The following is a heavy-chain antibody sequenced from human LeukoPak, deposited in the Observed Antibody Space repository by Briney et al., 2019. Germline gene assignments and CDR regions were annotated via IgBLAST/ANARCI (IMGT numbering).Heavy chain of an antibody. J-gene: IGHJ5*02. D-gene: IGHD2-15*01. CDR2: INHSGST. V-gene: IGHV4-34*01. CDR1: GESFSAYS. Sequence: SETLSLTCAVYGESFSAYSWNWIRQSPGKGLEWIGEINHSGSTNYNPSLKNRVTISVDTSKNQTSKRQFSLKLNSVTAADTAVYYCTRERSTPGIYWFDPWGQGTLVTVSS. CDR3: TRERSTPGIYWFDP.